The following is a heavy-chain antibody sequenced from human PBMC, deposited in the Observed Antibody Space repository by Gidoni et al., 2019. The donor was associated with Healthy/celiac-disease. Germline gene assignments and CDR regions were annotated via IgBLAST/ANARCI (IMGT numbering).Heavy chain of an antibody. Sequence: EVQLVESGGGLVQPGGSLRLSCAASGFTASSNYMSWDRQAPGKGLEWVSVIYSGGSTYFADSVKGRFTISRDNSKNTLYLQMNSLRAEDTAVYYCARVGQLGHYYYYGMDVWGQGTTVTVSS. J-gene: IGHJ6*02. CDR2: IYSGGST. V-gene: IGHV3-66*01. D-gene: IGHD6-6*01. CDR3: ARVGQLGHYYYYGMDV. CDR1: GFTASSNY.